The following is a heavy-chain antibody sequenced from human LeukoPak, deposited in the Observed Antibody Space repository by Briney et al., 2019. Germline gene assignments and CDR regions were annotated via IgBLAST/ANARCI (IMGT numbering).Heavy chain of an antibody. CDR1: GGSISSSSHY. CDR2: INYSGST. CDR3: ARHVVADWFDP. J-gene: IGHJ5*02. D-gene: IGHD2-21*01. V-gene: IGHV4-39*01. Sequence: SETLSLTCTVSGGSISSSSHYWGWIRQPPGKGLEWIGSINYSGSTQYNPSLKSRVTISVDTSKNQFSLKVRFLTAADTAVYYCARHVVADWFDPWGQGTLVTASS.